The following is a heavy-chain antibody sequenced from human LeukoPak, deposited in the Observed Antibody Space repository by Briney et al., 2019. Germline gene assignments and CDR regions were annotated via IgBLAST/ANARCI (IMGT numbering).Heavy chain of an antibody. V-gene: IGHV4-34*01. CDR2: INHSGST. D-gene: IGHD6-6*01. Sequence: SETLSLTCAVYGGSFRGYYWSWIRQPPGKGLEWIGEINHSGSTNYNPSLKSRVTISVDTSKNQFSLKLSSVTAADTAVYYCARGSLAGRQFDYWGQGTLVTVSS. CDR3: ARGSLAGRQFDY. CDR1: GGSFRGYY. J-gene: IGHJ4*02.